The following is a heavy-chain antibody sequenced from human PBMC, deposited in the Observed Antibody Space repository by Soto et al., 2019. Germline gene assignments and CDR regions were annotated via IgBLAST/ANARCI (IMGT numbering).Heavy chain of an antibody. V-gene: IGHV3-23*01. CDR3: AKETYSGSPHFDY. D-gene: IGHD1-26*01. CDR1: GFTFSNSA. CDR2: ISDSGVST. Sequence: PGGSLRLSCAASGFTFSNSAMSWVRQAPGKGLDWVSSISDSGVSTYYADSVKGRFTISRDNSKSTLYLQMNSLRAEDTAVYYCAKETYSGSPHFDYWGQGTLVTVSS. J-gene: IGHJ4*02.